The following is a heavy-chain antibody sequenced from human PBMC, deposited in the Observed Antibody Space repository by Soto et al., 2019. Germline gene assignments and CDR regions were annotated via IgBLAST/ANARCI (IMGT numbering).Heavy chain of an antibody. Sequence: PGGSLRISCAASGFTFSNCAMRWIRQAPGKGLEWVALISNDGTNKYYADSVKGRLTISRDNSKSILYLQMNSLRAEDTALYYCAAAFLAAESDFCGHGTLVNVSS. CDR1: GFTFSNCA. D-gene: IGHD6-13*01. J-gene: IGHJ4*01. CDR2: ISNDGTNK. V-gene: IGHV3-30-3*01. CDR3: AAAFLAAESDF.